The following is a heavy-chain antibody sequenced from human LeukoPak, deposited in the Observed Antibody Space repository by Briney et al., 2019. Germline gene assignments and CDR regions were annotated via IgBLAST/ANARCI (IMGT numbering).Heavy chain of an antibody. CDR1: GGTFSSYA. V-gene: IGHV1-69*05. Sequence: ASVKVSCKASGGTFSSYAISWVRQAPGQGLEWMGGLIPIFGPANYAQKFQGRVTITTEKSTSTAYMELSSLRSEDTAVYYCARSSIIAAAGPYYFDYWGQGTLVTVSS. CDR3: ARSSIIAAAGPYYFDY. D-gene: IGHD6-13*01. CDR2: LIPIFGPA. J-gene: IGHJ4*02.